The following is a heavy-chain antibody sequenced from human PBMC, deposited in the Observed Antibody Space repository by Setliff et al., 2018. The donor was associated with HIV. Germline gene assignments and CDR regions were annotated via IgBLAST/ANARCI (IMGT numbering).Heavy chain of an antibody. V-gene: IGHV4-38-2*01. CDR3: ARGDYYSYYMDV. CDR1: GYSISSGYY. CDR2: IYYSGST. Sequence: PSETLSLTCGVSGYSISSGYYWGWIRQPPGKGLEWIGYIYYSGSTNYNPSLKSRVTISVDTSKNQFSLKLSSVTAADTAVYYCARGDYYSYYMDVWGKGTTVTVSS. J-gene: IGHJ6*03.